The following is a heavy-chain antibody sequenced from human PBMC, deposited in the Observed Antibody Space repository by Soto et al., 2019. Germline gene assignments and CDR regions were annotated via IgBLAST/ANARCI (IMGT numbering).Heavy chain of an antibody. CDR2: IKQDGSEK. D-gene: IGHD5-18*01. J-gene: IGHJ4*02. V-gene: IGHV3-7*01. Sequence: PGGSLRLSCAASGFTFSSYWMSWVRQAPGKGLEWVANIKQDGSEKYYVDSVEGRFTISRDNAKNSLYLQMNSLRAEDTAVYYCARVSRRYSYGYAFDYWGQGTLVTVSS. CDR3: ARVSRRYSYGYAFDY. CDR1: GFTFSSYW.